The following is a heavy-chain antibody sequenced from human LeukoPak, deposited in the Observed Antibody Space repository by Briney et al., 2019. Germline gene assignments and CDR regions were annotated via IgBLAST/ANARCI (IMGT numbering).Heavy chain of an antibody. Sequence: SVKVSCKASGGTFSSYAISWVRQAPGQGLEWMGRIIPIFGAANYAQKFQDRVTITTDESTSTAYMELSSLRSGDTAVYYCYDSSGYYSSWGQGTLVTVSS. D-gene: IGHD3-22*01. CDR2: IIPIFGAA. CDR3: YDSSGYYSS. CDR1: GGTFSSYA. J-gene: IGHJ5*02. V-gene: IGHV1-69*05.